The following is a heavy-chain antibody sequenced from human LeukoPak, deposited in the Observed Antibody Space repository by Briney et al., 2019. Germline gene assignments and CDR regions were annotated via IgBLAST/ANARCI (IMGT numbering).Heavy chain of an antibody. Sequence: GGSLRLSCAASGFTVSSNYMSWVRQAPGKGLEWVSVIYSGGSTYYADSVKGRFTISRDNSKNTLYLQMNSLRAEDTAVYYCARGLSSSFRRRPPNYYYGMDVWGQGSTVTVSS. CDR1: GFTVSSNY. J-gene: IGHJ6*02. D-gene: IGHD6-6*01. CDR2: IYSGGST. V-gene: IGHV3-66*01. CDR3: ARGLSSSFRRRPPNYYYGMDV.